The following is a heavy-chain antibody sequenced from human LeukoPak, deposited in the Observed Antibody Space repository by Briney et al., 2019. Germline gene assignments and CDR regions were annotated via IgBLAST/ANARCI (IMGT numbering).Heavy chain of an antibody. CDR1: GGSISGHY. D-gene: IGHD2-15*01. Sequence: SETLSLTCSVSGGSISGHYWSWIRQPPGKGLEWIGYILDSGSTNSNPSLKSRITLSVDTSKNQFSLKLSSVTAADTAVYYCAREIRVAATFLDYWGQGTLVTVSS. CDR3: AREIRVAATFLDY. V-gene: IGHV4-59*11. CDR2: ILDSGST. J-gene: IGHJ4*02.